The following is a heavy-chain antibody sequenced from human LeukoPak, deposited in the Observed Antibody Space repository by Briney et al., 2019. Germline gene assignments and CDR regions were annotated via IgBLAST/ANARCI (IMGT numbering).Heavy chain of an antibody. CDR3: ARAGGGRRTMVRGVMGVAAFDI. V-gene: IGHV1-46*01. J-gene: IGHJ3*02. Sequence: GASVKVSCKTSGYTFTNNYIHWVRQAPGQGLQWMGLVNPSGGSTSYAQMFQGRVTMTRDMSTPTAYMELSRLRSDDPAVYYCARAGGGRRTMVRGVMGVAAFDIWGQGTVVTVSS. CDR1: GYTFTNNY. CDR2: VNPSGGST. D-gene: IGHD3-10*01.